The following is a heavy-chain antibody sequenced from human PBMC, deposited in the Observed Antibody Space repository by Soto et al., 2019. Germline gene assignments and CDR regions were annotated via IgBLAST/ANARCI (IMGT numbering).Heavy chain of an antibody. CDR3: ARERTGTTSMDV. J-gene: IGHJ6*02. V-gene: IGHV1-8*01. CDR2: MNPNSGNT. Sequence: QVQLVQSGAEVKKPGGSLKVSCKASGYTFTSYDINWVRQATGQGLEWMGWMNPNSGNTGYAQKFQGRVTMTRNTSISTAYMELSSLRSEDTAVYYCARERTGTTSMDVWGQGTTVTVSS. CDR1: GYTFTSYD. D-gene: IGHD1-1*01.